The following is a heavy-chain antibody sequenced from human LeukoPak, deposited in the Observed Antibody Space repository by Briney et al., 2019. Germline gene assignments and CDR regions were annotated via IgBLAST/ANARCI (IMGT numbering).Heavy chain of an antibody. D-gene: IGHD3-10*02. CDR2: ISSSSSYI. CDR3: AKELDTMFFDY. Sequence: WVRQXXGXXXXLVSSISSSSSYIYYADSVKGRFTISRDNAKNSLYLQMNSLTTDDTAFYFCAKELDTMFFDYWGQGALVTVSS. J-gene: IGHJ4*02. V-gene: IGHV3-21*04.